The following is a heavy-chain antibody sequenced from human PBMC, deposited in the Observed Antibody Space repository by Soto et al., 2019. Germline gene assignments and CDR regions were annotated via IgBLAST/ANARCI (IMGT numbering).Heavy chain of an antibody. CDR1: GGTFSGFY. V-gene: IGHV4-34*01. CDR2: INHSGST. D-gene: IGHD3-10*01. J-gene: IGHJ4*02. Sequence: QVQLQQRGAGLLKPSETLSLTCAVDGGTFSGFYWTWIRQSPGKGLEWSGEINHSGSTNYNPSLEHRATISVDTSKNQFSLTLSSVTAADTAVYYCARVLYSYGSGSFLAFGYWGQGTLVTVSS. CDR3: ARVLYSYGSGSFLAFGY.